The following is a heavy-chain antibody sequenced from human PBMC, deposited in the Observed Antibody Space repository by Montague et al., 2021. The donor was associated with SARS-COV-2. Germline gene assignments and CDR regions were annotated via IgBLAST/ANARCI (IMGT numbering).Heavy chain of an antibody. CDR3: ARGRQHVNMVVVVVTGGEYYFDF. CDR2: INHRGSN. D-gene: IGHD3-22*01. Sequence: SETLSLTCAVYDGSFSDYSWTWIRQPPGKGLEWIGEINHRGSNNYNPSLKSRVTISVDTSKHQFSLKMTSVTAADTAVYYCARGRQHVNMVVVVVTGGEYYFDFWGQGALVAVSS. V-gene: IGHV4-34*01. CDR1: DGSFSDYS. J-gene: IGHJ4*02.